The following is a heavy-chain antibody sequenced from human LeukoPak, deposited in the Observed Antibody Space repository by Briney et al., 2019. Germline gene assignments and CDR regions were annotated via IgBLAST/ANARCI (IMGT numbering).Heavy chain of an antibody. V-gene: IGHV3-7*03. CDR3: ARETVDTALGFDYYYYGMDV. Sequence: GGSLRLSCEGSAFIFSGHWMNWVRQTPGKGLEWVASIKEDGSERQYVDSVKGRFSISRDNSKNTLYLQMNSLRAEDTAVYYCARETVDTALGFDYYYYGMDVWGQGTTVTVSS. CDR2: IKEDGSER. CDR1: AFIFSGHW. J-gene: IGHJ6*02. D-gene: IGHD5-18*01.